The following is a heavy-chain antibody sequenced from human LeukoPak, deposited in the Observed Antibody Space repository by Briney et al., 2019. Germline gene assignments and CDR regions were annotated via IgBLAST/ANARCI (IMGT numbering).Heavy chain of an antibody. Sequence: ASVKVSCKASGGTFSSYAISWVRQAPGQGLEWMGRIIPILGIANYAQKFQGRVTMTRDTSISTAYMELSRLRSDDTAVYYCARIPLGLVPAAIIDYWGQGTLVTVSS. CDR1: GGTFSSYA. CDR2: IIPILGIA. V-gene: IGHV1-69*04. CDR3: ARIPLGLVPAAIIDY. J-gene: IGHJ4*02. D-gene: IGHD2-2*02.